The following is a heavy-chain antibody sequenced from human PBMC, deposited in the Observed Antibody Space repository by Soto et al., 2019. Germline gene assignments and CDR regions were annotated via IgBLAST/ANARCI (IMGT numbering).Heavy chain of an antibody. V-gene: IGHV1-18*01. CDR2: ISAYNGNT. CDR3: ARGGYEAARRGNYYYYYYMDV. Sequence: ASVKVSCKASGYTFTSYGISWVRQAPGQGLEWMGWISAYNGNTNYAQKLQGRVTMTTDTSTSTAYMELRSLRSDDTAVYYCARGGYEAARRGNYYYYYYMDVWGKGTTVTVPS. CDR1: GYTFTSYG. J-gene: IGHJ6*03. D-gene: IGHD6-6*01.